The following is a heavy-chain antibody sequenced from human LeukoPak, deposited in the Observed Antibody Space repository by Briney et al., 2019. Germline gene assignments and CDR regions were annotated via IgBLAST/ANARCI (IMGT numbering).Heavy chain of an antibody. CDR2: FDPEDGET. D-gene: IGHD2-15*01. Sequence: ASVKVSCKVSGYALTELSMHWVRQAPGKGLEWMGGFDPEDGETIYAQKFQGRVTMTEDTSTDTAYMELSSLRSEDTAVYYRATDYRYCSGGSCYGYWGQGTLVTVSS. CDR3: ATDYRYCSGGSCYGY. V-gene: IGHV1-24*01. CDR1: GYALTELS. J-gene: IGHJ4*02.